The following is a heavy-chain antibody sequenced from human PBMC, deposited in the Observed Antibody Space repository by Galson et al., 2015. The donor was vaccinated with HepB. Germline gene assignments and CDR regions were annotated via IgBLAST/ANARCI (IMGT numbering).Heavy chain of an antibody. Sequence: SLRLSCAPSGFTFSDYTMNWVRQAPGKGLEWISYISTSGSTIYYADSVKGRFTISRDNAKNSLYLQMNSLRAEDTAVYYCAREHRSYYGMDVWGQGTTVTVSS. CDR1: GFTFSDYT. CDR3: AREHRSYYGMDV. V-gene: IGHV3-48*04. J-gene: IGHJ6*02. CDR2: ISTSGSTI.